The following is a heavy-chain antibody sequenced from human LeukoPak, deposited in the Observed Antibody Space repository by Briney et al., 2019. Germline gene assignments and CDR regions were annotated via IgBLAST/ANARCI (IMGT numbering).Heavy chain of an antibody. D-gene: IGHD3-22*01. V-gene: IGHV3-30-3*01. J-gene: IGHJ4*02. Sequence: GESLRLSCAASGFTFSSYAMHWVRQAPGKGLEWVAVISYDGSNKYYADSVKGRFTISRDNSKNTLYLQMNSLRAEDTAVYYCARDGPTYYYDSSGFSWGQGTLVTVSS. CDR2: ISYDGSNK. CDR3: ARDGPTYYYDSSGFS. CDR1: GFTFSSYA.